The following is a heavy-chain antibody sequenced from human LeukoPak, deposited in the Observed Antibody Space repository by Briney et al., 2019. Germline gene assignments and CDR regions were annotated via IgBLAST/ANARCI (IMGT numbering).Heavy chain of an antibody. V-gene: IGHV3-48*02. D-gene: IGHD6-13*01. J-gene: IGHJ4*02. Sequence: GGSLRLSCVASGFTFSNYSMNWVRQAPGKGLEWLSYISSLGNTMYYANSVKGRFTISRDNAKNSLYLQMNSQGDEDTAVYYCARHYNSWFYDYWGQGTLVTVSS. CDR2: ISSLGNTM. CDR3: ARHYNSWFYDY. CDR1: GFTFSNYS.